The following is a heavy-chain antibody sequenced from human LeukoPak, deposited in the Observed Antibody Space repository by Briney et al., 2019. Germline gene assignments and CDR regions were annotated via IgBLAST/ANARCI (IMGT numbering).Heavy chain of an antibody. CDR1: GFTFSSYG. Sequence: GGSLRLSCAASGFTFSSYGMHWVRQAPGKGLEWVAVIWYDGSNKYYADSVKGRFTISRDNSKNPLYLQMNSLRAEDTAVYYCAKASGIVVVTFYFDYWGQGTLVTVSS. CDR2: IWYDGSNK. D-gene: IGHD2-21*02. J-gene: IGHJ4*02. CDR3: AKASGIVVVTFYFDY. V-gene: IGHV3-33*06.